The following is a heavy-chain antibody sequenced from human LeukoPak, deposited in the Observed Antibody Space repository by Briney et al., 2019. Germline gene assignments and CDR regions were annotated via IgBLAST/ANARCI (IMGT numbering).Heavy chain of an antibody. J-gene: IGHJ4*02. CDR3: ATRDFDF. V-gene: IGHV3-30*03. Sequence: GGSLRLSCAASGFSVSSYYMRWVRQAPGKGPQWVAVISYAGNNSYYADSVKGRFTVFRDNSKNTAFLQMKNLRDEDTAVYYCATRDFDFWGQGTLVTVSS. CDR2: ISYAGNNS. CDR1: GFSVSSYY.